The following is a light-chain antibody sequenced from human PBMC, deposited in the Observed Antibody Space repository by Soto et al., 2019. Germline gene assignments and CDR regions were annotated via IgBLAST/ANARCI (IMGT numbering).Light chain of an antibody. CDR1: KTISSW. CDR2: KAS. Sequence: QMTQSPSAPSGSLVERFTITRPASKTISSWLAWYQQKPGKAPKLLIYKASTLKSGVPSRFSGSGSGTEFTLTISSLQPDDFATYYCQQSYSTPVTFGQGTKVDI. CDR3: QQSYSTPVT. J-gene: IGKJ1*01. V-gene: IGKV1-5*03.